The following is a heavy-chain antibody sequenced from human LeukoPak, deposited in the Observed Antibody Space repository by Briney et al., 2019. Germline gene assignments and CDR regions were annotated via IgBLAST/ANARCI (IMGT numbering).Heavy chain of an antibody. J-gene: IGHJ3*02. V-gene: IGHV3-11*01. D-gene: IGHD6-19*01. CDR2: ISSSGSTI. CDR3: ARHTIGVADVHAFDI. Sequence: GGSLRLSCAASGFTFSDYYMSWIRQAPGKGLEWVSYISSSGSTIYYADSVKGRFTISRDNAKNSLYLQMNSLRAEDTAVYYCARHTIGVADVHAFDIWGQGTMVTVSS. CDR1: GFTFSDYY.